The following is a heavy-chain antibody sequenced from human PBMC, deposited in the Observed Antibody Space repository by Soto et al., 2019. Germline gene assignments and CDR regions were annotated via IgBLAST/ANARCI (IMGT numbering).Heavy chain of an antibody. D-gene: IGHD1-26*01. V-gene: IGHV3-9*01. CDR3: TKGHINSGNYYYFDY. Sequence: EVQLVESGGGLVQPGRSLRLSCAASGFIFDDYAMHWVRQAPGKGLEWVSGISWNSGNINYADSVKGRFIISRDNAKDSLYLQMNSLRAEDTALYYCTKGHINSGNYYYFDYWGQGTLVTVSS. CDR2: ISWNSGNI. CDR1: GFIFDDYA. J-gene: IGHJ4*02.